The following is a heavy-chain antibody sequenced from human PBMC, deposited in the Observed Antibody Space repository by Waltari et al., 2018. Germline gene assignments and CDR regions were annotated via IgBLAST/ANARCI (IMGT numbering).Heavy chain of an antibody. CDR3: ARETRHGDWFDP. CDR1: GDSVARNY. J-gene: IGHJ5*02. D-gene: IGHD3-16*01. V-gene: IGHV4-4*07. Sequence: QVQLHESGPGLVQPSETLSLACYVSGDSVARNYWSWIRQSAGKGMEWIGRIYVGGTTNYNPALSGRVSMSVDMSKNQIFLKIMSVTAADTGVYYCARETRHGDWFDPWGQGTLVTVSS. CDR2: IYVGGTT.